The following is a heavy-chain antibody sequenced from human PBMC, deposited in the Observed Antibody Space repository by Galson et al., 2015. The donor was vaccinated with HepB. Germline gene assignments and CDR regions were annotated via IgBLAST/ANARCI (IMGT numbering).Heavy chain of an antibody. D-gene: IGHD3-22*01. J-gene: IGHJ2*01. CDR1: GFTFSSYG. CDR2: ISYDGSNK. V-gene: IGHV3-30*18. CDR3: AKGWAKLITMIVVVPWYFDL. Sequence: SLRLSCAASGFTFSSYGMHWVRQAPGKGLEWVAVISYDGSNKYYADSVKGRFTISRDNSENTLYLQMNSLRAEDTAVYYCAKGWAKLITMIVVVPWYFDLWGRGTLVTVSS.